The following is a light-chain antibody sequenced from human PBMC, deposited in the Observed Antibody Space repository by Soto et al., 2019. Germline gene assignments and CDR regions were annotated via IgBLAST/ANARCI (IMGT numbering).Light chain of an antibody. J-gene: IGKJ1*01. CDR3: QQRSNWPRT. Sequence: DIQMTQSPSSLSASVGDRVTITCRASQSISGYLNWYQQKPGKAPKLLIYAASSLQSGVPSRFSGSGSGTDFTLTISSLEPEDFAVYYCQQRSNWPRTFGQGTTVDIK. V-gene: IGKV1-39*01. CDR1: QSISGY. CDR2: AAS.